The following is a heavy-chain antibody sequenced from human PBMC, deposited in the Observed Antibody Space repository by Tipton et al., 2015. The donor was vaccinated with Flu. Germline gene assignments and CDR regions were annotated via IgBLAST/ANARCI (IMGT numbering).Heavy chain of an antibody. J-gene: IGHJ5*02. V-gene: IGHV4-34*01. CDR3: ARGPESIGRATGGWVDP. CDR2: INHSGST. D-gene: IGHD1-26*01. Sequence: LRLSCAVYGGSFSGYYWSWIRQPPGKGLEWIGEINHSGSTNYNPSLKSRVTISVDTSKNQFSLKLSSVTAADTAVYYCARGPESIGRATGGWVDPWGQGTLVTVSS. CDR1: GGSFSGYY.